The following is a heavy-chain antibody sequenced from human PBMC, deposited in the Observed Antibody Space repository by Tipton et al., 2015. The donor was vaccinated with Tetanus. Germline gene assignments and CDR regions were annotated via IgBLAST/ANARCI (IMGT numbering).Heavy chain of an antibody. CDR1: GGTFTNYA. CDR2: INTDKGST. D-gene: IGHD1-1*01. Sequence: QVQLVQSGAEMKKPGSSVKVSCKASGGTFTNYALSWVRQAPGQGLEWMGWINTDKGSTNYAQNLQGRVIMTTGTSTLTAYMELRSLRSDDTAVYYCARGGTMDYWGQGTLVTVSA. CDR3: ARGGTMDY. J-gene: IGHJ4*02. V-gene: IGHV1-18*01.